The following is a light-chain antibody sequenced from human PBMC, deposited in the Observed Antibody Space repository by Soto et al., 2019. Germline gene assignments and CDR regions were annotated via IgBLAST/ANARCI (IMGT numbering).Light chain of an antibody. CDR1: QAIRTS. J-gene: IGKJ1*01. CDR2: DAS. V-gene: IGKV1-6*01. CDR3: LQDATYPWT. Sequence: ANQMTQSPSSLSASVGDKVTITCRASQAIRTSLVWYQQKSGKAPSLLIADASSRHSGVPSRFSGSGFGTGFNLTINGLQPEDFATYYCLQDATYPWTFGQGTRVDIK.